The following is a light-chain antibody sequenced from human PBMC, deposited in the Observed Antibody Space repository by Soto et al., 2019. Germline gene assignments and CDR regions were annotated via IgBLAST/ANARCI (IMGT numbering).Light chain of an antibody. CDR2: AAS. J-gene: IGKJ1*01. V-gene: IGKV1-39*01. CDR1: QSIRKC. CDR3: QQSFSSPWT. Sequence: DIQMTQSPSSLSASVGDRVTITCRASQSIRKCLNWYQHKPGKAPLLLTFAASNLQSGVPSRFSGSGSGTDSTLTINILRPEDFATYYCQQSFSSPWTFGQGTKVDIK.